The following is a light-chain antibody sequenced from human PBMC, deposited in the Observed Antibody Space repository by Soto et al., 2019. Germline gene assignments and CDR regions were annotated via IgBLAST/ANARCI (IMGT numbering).Light chain of an antibody. V-gene: IGKV3-11*01. J-gene: IGKJ5*01. CDR3: QQRSNWPPPIT. Sequence: EMVLTQSPATLSLSPGERATLSCRASQSVSSYLAWYQQKPGQAPRLLIYDASNRVTGIPARFSGSGSGTDFTLTISSLEPEDFAVYYCQQRSNWPPPITFGQGTRLEIK. CDR1: QSVSSY. CDR2: DAS.